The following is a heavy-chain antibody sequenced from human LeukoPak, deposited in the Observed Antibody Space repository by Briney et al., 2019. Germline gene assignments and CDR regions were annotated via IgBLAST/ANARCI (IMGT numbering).Heavy chain of an antibody. Sequence: SETLSLTCAVYGGSFSGYYWSWVRQPPGKGLEWIGEINHGGSTNYSPSLKSRVTISADTSKNHFSLRLSSVTAADTAVYYCARGRGRSGWRRGDYWGQGTLVTVPS. D-gene: IGHD6-19*01. V-gene: IGHV4-34*01. J-gene: IGHJ4*02. CDR3: ARGRGRSGWRRGDY. CDR1: GGSFSGYY. CDR2: INHGGST.